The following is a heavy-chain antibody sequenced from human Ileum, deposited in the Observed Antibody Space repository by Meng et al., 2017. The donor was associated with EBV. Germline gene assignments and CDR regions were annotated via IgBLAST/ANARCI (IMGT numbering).Heavy chain of an antibody. V-gene: IGHV4-4*02. Sequence: QGQLPESGPRLAKPSGTLSLTCAVSGDSISSNNWWSWVRQSPGKGLEWIAEIHHSGTTTYNPSLKSRVTISVDKSENHFSLKLTSVTAADTAVYYCARGSDYVWGIWGQGTLVTVSS. CDR2: IHHSGTT. CDR1: GDSISSNNW. J-gene: IGHJ4*02. D-gene: IGHD3-16*01. CDR3: ARGSDYVWGI.